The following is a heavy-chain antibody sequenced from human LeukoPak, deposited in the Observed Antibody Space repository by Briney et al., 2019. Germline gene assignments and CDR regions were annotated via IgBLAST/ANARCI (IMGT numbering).Heavy chain of an antibody. D-gene: IGHD3/OR15-3a*01. CDR3: ARATDWGYYYGMDV. Sequence: SETLSLTCTVSGGSISSYYWSWLRQPPGKGLGWLGYIYYSGSTNYNPSLKRRVTISVDTSKNQFSLKLSSVTAADTAVYYCARATDWGYYYGMDVWGKGTTVTVSS. V-gene: IGHV4-59*01. J-gene: IGHJ6*04. CDR1: GGSISSYY. CDR2: IYYSGST.